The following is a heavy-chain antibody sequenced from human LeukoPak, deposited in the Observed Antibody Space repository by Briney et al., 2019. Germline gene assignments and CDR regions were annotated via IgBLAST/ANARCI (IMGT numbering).Heavy chain of an antibody. CDR3: ARDLLGLPHKYFDS. Sequence: GGSLRLSCAASRFIFSHYAMHWVRQAPGKGLEWVAYVWYDGSKNEYANSVEGRFTISRDTSKSTVYLQMNSLRPEDTAMYYCARDLLGLPHKYFDSWDQGTLVTVSS. CDR1: RFIFSHYA. V-gene: IGHV3-30*02. CDR2: VWYDGSKN. J-gene: IGHJ4*02. D-gene: IGHD3-16*01.